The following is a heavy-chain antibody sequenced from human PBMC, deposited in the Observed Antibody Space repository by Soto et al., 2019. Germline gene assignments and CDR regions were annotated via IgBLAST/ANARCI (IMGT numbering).Heavy chain of an antibody. Sequence: SETLSLTCTVSGASISNDYWGWIRQPPGKGLEYIGHIYYSGSTRYNPSLESRVTISVDTSRKQFSLKLTSVTAADTAVYFCARGRHCTSATCFGYPSIWFDPWGQGXLVTVYS. J-gene: IGHJ5*02. D-gene: IGHD2-2*01. CDR1: GASISNDY. V-gene: IGHV4-59*01. CDR2: IYYSGST. CDR3: ARGRHCTSATCFGYPSIWFDP.